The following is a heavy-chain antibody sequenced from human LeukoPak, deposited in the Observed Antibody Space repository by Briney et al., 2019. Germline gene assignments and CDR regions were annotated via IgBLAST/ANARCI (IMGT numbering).Heavy chain of an antibody. CDR1: GYTFTSYG. J-gene: IGHJ5*02. CDR3: ARSQVYNWFDP. V-gene: IGHV1-18*01. D-gene: IGHD5/OR15-5a*01. CDR2: ISAYNGNT. Sequence: ASVKVSCKASGYTFTSYGISWVRQAPGQGLEWMGWISAYNGNTNYAQKFQGRVTMTGDTSTSTVYMELSSLRSEDTAVYYCARSQVYNWFDPWGQGTLVTVSS.